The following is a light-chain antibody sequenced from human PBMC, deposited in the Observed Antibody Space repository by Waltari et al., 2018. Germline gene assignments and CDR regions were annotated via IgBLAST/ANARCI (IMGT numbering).Light chain of an antibody. V-gene: IGKV1-9*01. CDR3: QQLNSYLPLT. CDR1: QGISSY. CDR2: AAS. J-gene: IGKJ4*01. Sequence: IQLTQSPSSLSASVGDRVTITCRASQGISSYLAWYQQKPGKAPKLLIYAASTLQSGVPSRFSGSGSGTDFILTISSLQPEDFATYYCQQLNSYLPLTFGGGTKVEIK.